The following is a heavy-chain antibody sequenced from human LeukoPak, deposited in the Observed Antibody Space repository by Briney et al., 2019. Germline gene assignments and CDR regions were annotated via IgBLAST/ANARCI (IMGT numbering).Heavy chain of an antibody. V-gene: IGHV4-4*02. CDR3: AGDSFSRGSASYVGDDF. J-gene: IGHJ4*02. CDR2: IYHTGST. Sequence: SETLSLTCAVSGDSISSRHWWSWVRQPPGKGREWIGEIYHTGSTNYNPSLKSRVTISVDKSKNRFSLNLNSVTAADTAVYYCAGDSFSRGSASYVGDDFWGQGTLVTVSS. CDR1: GDSISSRHW. D-gene: IGHD6-19*01.